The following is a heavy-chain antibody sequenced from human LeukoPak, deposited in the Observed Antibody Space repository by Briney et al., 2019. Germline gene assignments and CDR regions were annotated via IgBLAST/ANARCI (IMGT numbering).Heavy chain of an antibody. D-gene: IGHD3-10*01. V-gene: IGHV3-23*01. CDR2: ITGSGFTT. CDR3: ASARGA. J-gene: IGHJ5*02. CDR1: GFTFSTYA. Sequence: GGSLRLSCAASGFTFSTYAVSWVRQAPGKGLEWVSAITGSGFTTYYADSVKGRFTISRDNSKNTLYLQMHSLRVEDTAIYYCASARGAWGQGTLLTVSS.